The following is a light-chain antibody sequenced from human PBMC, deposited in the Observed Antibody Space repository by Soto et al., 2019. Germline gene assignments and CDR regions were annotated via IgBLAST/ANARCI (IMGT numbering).Light chain of an antibody. J-gene: IGLJ2*01. CDR3: CSYAGNSVV. V-gene: IGLV2-11*01. Sequence: QSALTQPRSVSGSPGQSVTISCTGTSSDVGGYNYVSWYQQLPGKAPLLMIYDVNKRPSGVPDRVSGSKSGNTASLTISGLQAEDEADYYCCSYAGNSVVFGGGTQLTVL. CDR2: DVN. CDR1: SSDVGGYNY.